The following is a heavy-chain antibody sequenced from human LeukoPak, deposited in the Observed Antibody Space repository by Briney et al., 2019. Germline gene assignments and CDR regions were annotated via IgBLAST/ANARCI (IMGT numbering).Heavy chain of an antibody. Sequence: SVKVSCKASGGTFSSYAISWVRRAPGQGLEWMGGIIPIFGTANYAQKFQGRVTITTDESTSTAYMELSSLRSEDTAVYYCARGPGVRYFDWLLDYWGQGTLVTVSS. D-gene: IGHD3-9*01. V-gene: IGHV1-69*05. CDR2: IIPIFGTA. CDR3: ARGPGVRYFDWLLDY. J-gene: IGHJ4*02. CDR1: GGTFSSYA.